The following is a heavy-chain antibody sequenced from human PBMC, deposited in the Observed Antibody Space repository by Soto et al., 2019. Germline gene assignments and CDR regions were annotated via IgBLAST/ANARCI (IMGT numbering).Heavy chain of an antibody. J-gene: IGHJ6*02. CDR2: IIPIFGTA. CDR3: ASRITIFGVVPYGMDV. V-gene: IGHV1-69*13. D-gene: IGHD3-3*01. CDR1: GGTFSSYA. Sequence: ASVKVSCKASGGTFSSYAISWVRQAPGQGLEWMGGIIPIFGTANYAQKFQGRVTITADESTSTAYMELSSLRSEDTAVYYCASRITIFGVVPYGMDVWGQGTTVTVSS.